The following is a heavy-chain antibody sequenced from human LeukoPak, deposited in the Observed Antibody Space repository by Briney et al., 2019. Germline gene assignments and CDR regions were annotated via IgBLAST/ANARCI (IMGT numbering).Heavy chain of an antibody. V-gene: IGHV4-34*01. Sequence: MSSETLSLTCAVYSGSFSGHYWSWIRQPPGKGLEWIGEINHSGSTNYNPSLKSRVTISVDTSKNQFSLKLSSVTAADTAVYYCARASRDGGSARINWFDPWGQGTLVTVSS. CDR3: ARASRDGGSARINWFDP. CDR1: SGSFSGHY. D-gene: IGHD2-15*01. CDR2: INHSGST. J-gene: IGHJ5*02.